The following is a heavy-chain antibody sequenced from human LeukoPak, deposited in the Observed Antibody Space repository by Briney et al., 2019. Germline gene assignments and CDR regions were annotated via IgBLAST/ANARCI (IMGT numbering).Heavy chain of an antibody. V-gene: IGHV3-23*01. CDR3: ATRGTTATKYIES. Sequence: PGGSLRLSCAASGFTFSSYVMSWVRQAPGKGLEWVSTIDAGGTSTYYAASVKGRFTISGDNSKNALHLQMNGLRAEDTAVYYCATRGTTATKYIESWGQGTLVTVSS. CDR1: GFTFSSYV. D-gene: IGHD1-1*01. J-gene: IGHJ4*02. CDR2: IDAGGTST.